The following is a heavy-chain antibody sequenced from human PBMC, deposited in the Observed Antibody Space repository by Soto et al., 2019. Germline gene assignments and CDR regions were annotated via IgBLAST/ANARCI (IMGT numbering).Heavy chain of an antibody. D-gene: IGHD3-9*01. CDR1: GFTFSNAW. Sequence: GGSLRLSCAASGFTFSNAWMNWVRQAPGKGLEWVGRIKSKTDGGTTDYAAPVKGRFTISRDDSKNTLYLQMNSLKTEDTAVYYCTTQYDILTGFQNYWGQGTLVTVSS. V-gene: IGHV3-15*07. J-gene: IGHJ4*02. CDR3: TTQYDILTGFQNY. CDR2: IKSKTDGGTT.